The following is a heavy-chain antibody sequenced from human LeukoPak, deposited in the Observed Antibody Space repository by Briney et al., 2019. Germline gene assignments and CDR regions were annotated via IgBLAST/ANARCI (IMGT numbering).Heavy chain of an antibody. CDR2: IKTDGSES. CDR1: GFIFSDYW. J-gene: IGHJ4*02. Sequence: GGSLRLSCAASGFIFSDYWMHWVRRAPGKGRVWISRIKTDGSESAYADSVKGRFTISRDNAKNTLFLQMNRLTVEDTAVYYCARRTVTGSLDYWGQGTLVTVSS. V-gene: IGHV3-74*03. D-gene: IGHD4-17*01. CDR3: ARRTVTGSLDY.